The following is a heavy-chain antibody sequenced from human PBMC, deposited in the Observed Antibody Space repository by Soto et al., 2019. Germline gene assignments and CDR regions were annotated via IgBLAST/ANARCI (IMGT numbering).Heavy chain of an antibody. V-gene: IGHV2-70*04. CDR2: IDWDDDK. CDR1: GFSLSTSGMR. D-gene: IGHD6-13*01. CDR3: ARSIVAAGNRWFDP. J-gene: IGHJ5*02. Sequence: SGPTLVNPTQTLTLTCTFSGFSLSTSGMRVSWIRQPPGKALEWLARIDWDDDKLYSTSLKTRLTISKDTSKKQVVLTMTNMDPVDTATYYCARSIVAAGNRWFDPWGQVTLVT.